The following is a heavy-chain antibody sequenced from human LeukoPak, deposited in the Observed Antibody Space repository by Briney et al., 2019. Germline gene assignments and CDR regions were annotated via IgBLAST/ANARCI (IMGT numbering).Heavy chain of an antibody. CDR1: AFTFDDYG. V-gene: IGHV3-9*01. Sequence: PGGSLRLSCAASAFTFDDYGMHWVRQAPGKGLEWVSGISWNSGTIGYADSVKGRFTISRDNAKNSLYLQMNSLRAEDTALYYCAKSRVGAIGGIGSYFDYWGQGTLVTVSS. J-gene: IGHJ4*02. CDR3: AKSRVGAIGGIGSYFDY. D-gene: IGHD1-26*01. CDR2: ISWNSGTI.